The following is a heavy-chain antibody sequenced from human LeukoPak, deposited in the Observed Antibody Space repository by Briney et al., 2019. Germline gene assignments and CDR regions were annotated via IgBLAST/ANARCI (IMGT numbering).Heavy chain of an antibody. CDR1: GDSISSSPYY. V-gene: IGHV4-39*01. Sequence: PSETLSLTCIVSGDSISSSPYYWGWIRQPLGKGLEWIGNIYYSGSTYYNPSLKSRVTISVDTSKNQSSLRLSSMTAADTAVYYCARHDYGASQANWFDPWGQGTLVTVSS. J-gene: IGHJ5*02. CDR3: ARHDYGASQANWFDP. CDR2: IYYSGST. D-gene: IGHD4-17*01.